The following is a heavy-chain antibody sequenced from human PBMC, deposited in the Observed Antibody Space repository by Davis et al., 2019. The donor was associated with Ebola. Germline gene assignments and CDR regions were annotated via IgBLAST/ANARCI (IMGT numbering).Heavy chain of an antibody. CDR3: ARDLRVTMVRGVIIEAFGMDV. CDR2: ISSSSSYI. CDR1: GFTFSSYS. Sequence: GESLKISCAASGFTFSSYSMNWVRQAPGKGLEWVSSISSSSSYIYYADSVKGRFTISRDNAKNSLYLQMNSLSAEDTAVYYCARDLRVTMVRGVIIEAFGMDVWGQGTTVTVSS. J-gene: IGHJ6*02. V-gene: IGHV3-21*01. D-gene: IGHD3-10*01.